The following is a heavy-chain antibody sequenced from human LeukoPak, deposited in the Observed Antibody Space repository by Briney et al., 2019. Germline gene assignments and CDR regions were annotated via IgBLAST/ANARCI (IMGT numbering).Heavy chain of an antibody. CDR1: GYTFTSYY. D-gene: IGHD2-15*01. Sequence: ASVKVSCKASGYTFTSYYMHWVRLAPGQGLEWMGIINPSGGSTSYAQKFQGRVTMTRDTSTSTVYMELSSLRSEDTAVYYCARDPSRYCSGGSCYYFDYWGQGTLVTVSS. V-gene: IGHV1-46*01. CDR3: ARDPSRYCSGGSCYYFDY. J-gene: IGHJ4*02. CDR2: INPSGGST.